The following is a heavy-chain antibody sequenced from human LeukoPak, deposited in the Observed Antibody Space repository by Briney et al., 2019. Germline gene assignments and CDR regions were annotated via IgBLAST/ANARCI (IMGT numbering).Heavy chain of an antibody. V-gene: IGHV4-59*01. CDR3: ARVRRDGYNYYYYYYMDV. J-gene: IGHJ6*03. Sequence: SETLSLTCTVSGGSLSSYYWSWIRQPPGNGLEWIGYIYYSGSTNYNPSLKSRVTISVDTSKHQFSLKLGSVTAVDTAVYYCARVRRDGYNYYYYYYMDVWGKGTTVTISS. D-gene: IGHD5-24*01. CDR1: GGSLSSYY. CDR2: IYYSGST.